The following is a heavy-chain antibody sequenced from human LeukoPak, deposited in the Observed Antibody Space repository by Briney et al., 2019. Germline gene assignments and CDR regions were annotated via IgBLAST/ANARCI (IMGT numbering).Heavy chain of an antibody. Sequence: SETLSLTCTVSGGSISSYYWSWIRQPPGKGLEWIGYIYYSGSTNYNPSLKSRVTISVDTSKNQFSLKLSSVTAADTAVYYCAREVTMVRGVIKGIFDYWGQGTLVTVSS. CDR1: GGSISSYY. CDR2: IYYSGST. V-gene: IGHV4-59*12. J-gene: IGHJ4*02. CDR3: AREVTMVRGVIKGIFDY. D-gene: IGHD3-10*01.